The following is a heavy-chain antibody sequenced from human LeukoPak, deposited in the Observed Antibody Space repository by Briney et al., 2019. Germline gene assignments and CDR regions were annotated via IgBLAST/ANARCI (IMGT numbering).Heavy chain of an antibody. J-gene: IGHJ4*02. CDR2: ISGSGGST. CDR1: GFTVSSNY. Sequence: GGSLRLSCAASGFTVSSNYMSWVRQAPGEGLEWVSAISGSGGSTYYADSVKGRFTISRDNSKNTLYLQMNSLRAEDTAVYYCAKVAAIKYYFDYWGQGTLVTVSS. CDR3: AKVAAIKYYFDY. V-gene: IGHV3-23*01. D-gene: IGHD2-2*01.